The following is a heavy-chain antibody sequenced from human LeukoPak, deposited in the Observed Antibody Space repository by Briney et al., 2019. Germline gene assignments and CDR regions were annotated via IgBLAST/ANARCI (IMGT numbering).Heavy chain of an antibody. Sequence: ASVKVSWKASGYTFSGYYMYWVRQAPGQGLEWMGWINPNNDDTNSAPKFQGRVSMTWDTSISTAYMQLNTLTSDDTAVYYCARWLPTSYFDYWGQGTLVTVSS. CDR2: INPNNDDT. V-gene: IGHV1-2*02. CDR3: ARWLPTSYFDY. CDR1: GYTFSGYY. D-gene: IGHD5-12*01. J-gene: IGHJ4*02.